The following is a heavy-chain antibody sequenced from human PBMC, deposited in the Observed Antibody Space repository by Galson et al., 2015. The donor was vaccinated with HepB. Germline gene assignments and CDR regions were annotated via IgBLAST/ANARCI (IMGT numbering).Heavy chain of an antibody. CDR3: ASASSLGYCSGGSCYSEYFQH. Sequence: SLRLSCAASGFTFSSYAMSWVRQAPGKGLEWVSAISGSGGSTYYADSVKGRFTISRDNSKNTLYLQMNSLRAEDTAVYYCASASSLGYCSGGSCYSEYFQHWGQGTLVTVSS. CDR1: GFTFSSYA. CDR2: ISGSGGST. J-gene: IGHJ1*01. D-gene: IGHD2-15*01. V-gene: IGHV3-23*01.